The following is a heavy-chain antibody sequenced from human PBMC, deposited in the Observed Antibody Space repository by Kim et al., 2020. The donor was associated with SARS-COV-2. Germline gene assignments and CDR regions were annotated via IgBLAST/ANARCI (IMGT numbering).Heavy chain of an antibody. CDR2: IYYSGST. V-gene: IGHV4-39*01. Sequence: SETLSLTCTVSGGSISSSSYYWGWIRQPPGKGLEWIGSIYYSGSTYYNPSLKSRVTISVDTSKNQFSLKLSSVTAADTAVYYCAGHTLWFGELFPNWFDPWGQGTLVTVSS. CDR1: GGSISSSSYY. J-gene: IGHJ5*02. D-gene: IGHD3-10*01. CDR3: AGHTLWFGELFPNWFDP.